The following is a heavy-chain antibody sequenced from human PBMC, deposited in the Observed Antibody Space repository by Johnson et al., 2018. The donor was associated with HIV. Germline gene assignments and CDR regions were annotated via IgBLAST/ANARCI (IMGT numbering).Heavy chain of an antibody. CDR3: ARDYETI. Sequence: MQLVESGGGLVQPGGSLRLSCAASGFTVSSNYMSWVRQAPGKGLEWVAIIYSGGSTYYADSGKGRFTISRENSKDTLYLEMNSLRAEDTAVYYCARDYETIWGQGTMVTVSS. CDR2: IYSGGST. J-gene: IGHJ3*02. CDR1: GFTVSSNY. V-gene: IGHV3-66*02. D-gene: IGHD3-16*01.